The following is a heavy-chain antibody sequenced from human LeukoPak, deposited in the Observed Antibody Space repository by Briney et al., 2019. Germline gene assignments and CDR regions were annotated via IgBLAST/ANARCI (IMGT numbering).Heavy chain of an antibody. J-gene: IGHJ4*02. CDR1: GGTFSSYA. D-gene: IGHD5-18*01. V-gene: IGHV1-69*04. Sequence: SVKVSCKASGGTFSSYAISWVRQAPGQGLEWMGRIIPILGIANYAQKLQGRVTITADKSTSTAYMELSSLRSEDTAVYYCARDSHTATVIIPAGYWGQGTLVTVSS. CDR3: ARDSHTATVIIPAGY. CDR2: IIPILGIA.